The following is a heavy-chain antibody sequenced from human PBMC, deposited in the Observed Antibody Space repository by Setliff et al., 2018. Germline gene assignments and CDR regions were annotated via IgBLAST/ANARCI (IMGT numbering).Heavy chain of an antibody. D-gene: IGHD1-26*01. J-gene: IGHJ6*03. CDR3: ATRKSSGRLYYMDV. V-gene: IGHV4-61*09. CDR1: GGSISSGSYY. CDR2: IYTSGST. Sequence: PSETLSLTCTVSGGSISSGSYYWSWIRQPAGKGLEWIGHIYTSGSTNYNPSLKSRVTISGDTSKNQVSLRLSSVTAADTAVYYCATRKSSGRLYYMDVWGKGTTVTVSS.